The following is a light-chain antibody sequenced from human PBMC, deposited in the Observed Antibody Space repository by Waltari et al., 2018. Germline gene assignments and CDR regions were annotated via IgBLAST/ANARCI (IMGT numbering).Light chain of an antibody. CDR2: DDS. V-gene: IGLV3-21*04. J-gene: IGLJ2*01. CDR1: NIGSKS. Sequence: SYVLTQPPSASVAPGKTARIPCGGNNIGSKSVPWYQPKSGQAPVVVIYDDSDRPSGIPERFSGSNSGNTATLTISRVEAGDEAEYYCQVWHSSSDHVVFGGGTKLTVL. CDR3: QVWHSSSDHVV.